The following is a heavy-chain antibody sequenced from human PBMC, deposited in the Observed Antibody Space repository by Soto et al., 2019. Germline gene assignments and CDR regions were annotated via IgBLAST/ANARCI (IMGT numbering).Heavy chain of an antibody. Sequence: QVQLVESGGGVVQPGRSLRLSCAASGFTFSSYGMHWVRQAPGEGLEWVAVISYDGSNKYYADSVKGRFTISRDNSKNTLYLQMNSLRAEDTAVYYCAKATEWLVSSPFDYWGQGTLVTVSS. J-gene: IGHJ4*02. CDR3: AKATEWLVSSPFDY. CDR1: GFTFSSYG. D-gene: IGHD6-19*01. CDR2: ISYDGSNK. V-gene: IGHV3-30*18.